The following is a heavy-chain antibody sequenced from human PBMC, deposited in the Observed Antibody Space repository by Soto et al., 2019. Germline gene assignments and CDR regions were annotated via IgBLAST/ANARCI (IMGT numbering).Heavy chain of an antibody. CDR1: GFTFTSYA. Sequence: EVRLLESGGGLVQPEGSLRLSCTASGFTFTSYAMGWVRQAPGKGLEWVSVISSGGSTYYADSVRGRFTISRDNSKDTLSLQMNSLRAEDTAVYYCAKRRGAGGHFDYWGQGALVTVSS. D-gene: IGHD2-15*01. J-gene: IGHJ4*02. CDR2: ISSGGST. CDR3: AKRRGAGGHFDY. V-gene: IGHV3-23*01.